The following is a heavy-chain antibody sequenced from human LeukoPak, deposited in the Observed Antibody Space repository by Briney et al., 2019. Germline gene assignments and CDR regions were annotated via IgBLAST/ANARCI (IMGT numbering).Heavy chain of an antibody. CDR2: ISMSSSYR. J-gene: IGHJ5*02. CDR3: AREKSYCSGDCSPA. V-gene: IGHV3-21*06. Sequence: GGSLRLSCAASGFTFSSYTMNWVRQAPGKGLEWVSSISMSSSYRYYADSVKGRFTISRDNAKNTLYLQMDSLRAEDTAVYYCAREKSYCSGDCSPAWGQGTLVTVSS. CDR1: GFTFSSYT. D-gene: IGHD2-21*02.